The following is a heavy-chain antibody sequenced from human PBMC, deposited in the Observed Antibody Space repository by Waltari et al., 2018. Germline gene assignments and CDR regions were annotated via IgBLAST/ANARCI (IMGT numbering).Heavy chain of an antibody. V-gene: IGHV1-69*12. CDR3: ARAPDGSTTGFDY. CDR1: GGPFSSYA. Sequence: QVQLVQSGAEVKKPGSSVKVSCQASGGPFSSYASSWARQAPGQGLEWMGGIIPIFGTANYAQKFQGRVTITADESTSTAYMELSSLRSEDTAVYYCARAPDGSTTGFDYWGQGTLVTVSS. D-gene: IGHD1-26*01. CDR2: IIPIFGTA. J-gene: IGHJ4*02.